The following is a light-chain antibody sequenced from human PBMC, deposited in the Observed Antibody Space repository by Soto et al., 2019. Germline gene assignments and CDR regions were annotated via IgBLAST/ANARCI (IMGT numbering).Light chain of an antibody. CDR2: TTN. Sequence: QAVVTQPHSASGTPGQRVTISCSGSSSNIGTSSVHWFQQLPGTAPKLLISTTNQRPSGVPERFSGSKSGTSASLAISGLHSEDEADYYCAAWDDSLNGHVFGTGTKLTVL. J-gene: IGLJ1*01. V-gene: IGLV1-44*01. CDR1: SSNIGTSS. CDR3: AAWDDSLNGHV.